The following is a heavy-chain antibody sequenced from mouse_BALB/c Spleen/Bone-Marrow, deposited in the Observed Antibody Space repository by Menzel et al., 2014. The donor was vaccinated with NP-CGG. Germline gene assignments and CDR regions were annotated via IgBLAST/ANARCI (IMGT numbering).Heavy chain of an antibody. CDR2: INPSNGRT. V-gene: IGHV1S81*02. CDR3: ARDGYY. CDR1: GYTFTSYW. J-gene: IGHJ3*01. D-gene: IGHD2-3*01. Sequence: VQLVESGAELVKPGASVKLSCKASGYTFTSYWMHWVKQRPGQGLEWIGEINPSNGRTNYNEKFKSKATLTVDKSSSAAYMQLSSLTSEDSAVYCCARDGYYWGQGTLVTVSA.